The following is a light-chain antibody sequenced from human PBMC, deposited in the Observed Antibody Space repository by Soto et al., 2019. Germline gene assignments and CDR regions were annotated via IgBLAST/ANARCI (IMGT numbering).Light chain of an antibody. CDR2: EVS. CDR1: SSDVGGYNY. J-gene: IGLJ2*01. Sequence: QSALTQPPSASGSPGQSVTISCTGTSSDVGGYNYVSWYQQHPGKAPKLMIYEVSRRPSGVPDRFSGSKSGNTAPLTVSGLQAEDEADYYCGSYASSNHLVFGGGTKLTVL. CDR3: GSYASSNHLV. V-gene: IGLV2-8*01.